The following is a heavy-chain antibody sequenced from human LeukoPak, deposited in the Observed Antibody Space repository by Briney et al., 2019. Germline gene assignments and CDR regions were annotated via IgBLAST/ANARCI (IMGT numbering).Heavy chain of an antibody. J-gene: IGHJ4*02. V-gene: IGHV1-3*01. CDR3: ARDHYSYGVYFGY. CDR2: INAGNGNT. CDR1: GYTFTSYA. D-gene: IGHD5-18*01. Sequence: EASVKVSCKASGYTFTSYAMHWVRQAPGQRLEWMGWINAGNGNTKYSQKFQGRVTITRDTSASTAYMELSSLRSEDTAVYYCARDHYSYGVYFGYWGQGTLVTVSS.